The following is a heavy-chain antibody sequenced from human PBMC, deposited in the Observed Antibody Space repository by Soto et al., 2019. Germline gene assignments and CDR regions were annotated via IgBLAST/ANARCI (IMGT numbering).Heavy chain of an antibody. D-gene: IGHD2-2*01. Sequence: QVQLVESGGGVVQPGRSLRLSCAASGFTFSSYAMHWVRQAPGKGLEWVAVISYDGSNKYYADSVKGRFTISRDNSKNTLYLQMNNLRAEDTAVYYCARRGYDPQAIDYWGQGTLVTVSS. V-gene: IGHV3-30-3*01. CDR3: ARRGYDPQAIDY. CDR2: ISYDGSNK. J-gene: IGHJ4*02. CDR1: GFTFSSYA.